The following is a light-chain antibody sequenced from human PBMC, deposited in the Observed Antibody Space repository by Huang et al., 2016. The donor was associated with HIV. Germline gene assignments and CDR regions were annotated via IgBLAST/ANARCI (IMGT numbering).Light chain of an antibody. V-gene: IGKV1-NL1*01. Sequence: DIQMTQSPSSLSASVRNRVTITCRASQAIAKSLAWYQQKPGKAPKLLLDAASRLESGVPSRFRGSGSGTDYTLTISSLQPEDFATYYCQQYHSTPYTFGQGTKLEIK. CDR1: QAIAKS. J-gene: IGKJ2*01. CDR3: QQYHSTPYT. CDR2: AAS.